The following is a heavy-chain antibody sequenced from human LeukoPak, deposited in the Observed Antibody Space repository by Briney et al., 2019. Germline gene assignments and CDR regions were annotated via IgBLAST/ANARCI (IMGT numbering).Heavy chain of an antibody. CDR3: AKDYSSGYYFDY. CDR1: GFTFSNFA. J-gene: IGHJ4*02. CDR2: ILYDGSNK. Sequence: PGGSLRLSCAASGFTFSNFAMHWVRQAPGKGLEWVAFILYDGSNKYYADSVKGQFTISRDNSKNTLYLQMNSLRAEDTAVYYCAKDYSSGYYFDYWGQGTLVTVSS. V-gene: IGHV3-30*02. D-gene: IGHD3-22*01.